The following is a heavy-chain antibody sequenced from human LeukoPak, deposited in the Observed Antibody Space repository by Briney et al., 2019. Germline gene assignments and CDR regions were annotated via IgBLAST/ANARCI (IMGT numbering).Heavy chain of an antibody. J-gene: IGHJ4*02. CDR2: INPSGGST. Sequence: ASVKVSCKASGYTFTSYYMHWVRQAPGQXXXWMGIINPSGGSTSYAQKFQGRVTMTRDTSTSTVYMELSSLRSEDTAVYYCARVDTAMARAFDYWGQGTLVTVSS. CDR3: ARVDTAMARAFDY. D-gene: IGHD5-18*01. CDR1: GYTFTSYY. V-gene: IGHV1-46*01.